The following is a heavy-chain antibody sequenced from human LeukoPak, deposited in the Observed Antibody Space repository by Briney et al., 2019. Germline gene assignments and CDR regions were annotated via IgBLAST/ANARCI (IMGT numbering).Heavy chain of an antibody. J-gene: IGHJ4*02. CDR2: IHSDGSTI. CDR1: GFNISSYW. CDR3: ASGRYSSIGY. D-gene: IGHD5-18*01. Sequence: GGSLTLSCTVSGFNISSYWMHWVRQAPGKGLVSVSRIHSDGSTICYADSVKGRFTISRDNAKNTLYLQMNSLRDEDTAVYYCASGRYSSIGYWGQGTLVTVSS. V-gene: IGHV3-74*01.